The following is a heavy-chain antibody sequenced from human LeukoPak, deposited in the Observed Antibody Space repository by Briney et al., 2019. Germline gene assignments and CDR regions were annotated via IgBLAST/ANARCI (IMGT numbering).Heavy chain of an antibody. D-gene: IGHD3-10*01. J-gene: IGHJ4*02. CDR1: GGSFSGYY. Sequence: SETLSLTCAVYGGSFSGYYWSWIRHPPGKGLELIGEINHSGSTNYNPSLKSRVTISVDTSKNQFSLKLSSVTAADTAVYYCARRRDDHRRRAYYYGSGSYLYDYWGQGTLVTVSS. CDR3: ARRRDDHRRRAYYYGSGSYLYDY. V-gene: IGHV4-34*01. CDR2: INHSGST.